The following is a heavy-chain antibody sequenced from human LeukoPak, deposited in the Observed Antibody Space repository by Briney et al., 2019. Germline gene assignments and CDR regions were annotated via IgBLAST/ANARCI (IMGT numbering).Heavy chain of an antibody. CDR2: SSPYNGNT. CDR1: GYTFTSYP. Sequence: ASVKVSCKASGYTFTSYPIHWVRQAPGQGLEWMGWSSPYNGNTNYAQKLRGRVTMTTDTSTSTAYMELRSLRSDDTAVYYCARGGTSGWRTPNDDYWGQGTLVTVSS. D-gene: IGHD6-19*01. CDR3: ARGGTSGWRTPNDDY. J-gene: IGHJ4*02. V-gene: IGHV1-18*01.